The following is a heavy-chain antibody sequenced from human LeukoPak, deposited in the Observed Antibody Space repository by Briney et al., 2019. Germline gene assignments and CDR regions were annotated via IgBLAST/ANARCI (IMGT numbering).Heavy chain of an antibody. J-gene: IGHJ3*01. CDR3: AIMGSAYGNAFDV. D-gene: IGHD1-1*01. Sequence: SETLSLTCAVSGGSVNSHFCSWVRHSPGKELEWIGYYYYGGSTLYNPTLSSRVTISVDTSKNHFSLRLNSVTAADTGVYYCAIMGSAYGNAFDVWGQGTMVTVSP. V-gene: IGHV4-59*02. CDR1: GGSVNSHF. CDR2: YYYGGST.